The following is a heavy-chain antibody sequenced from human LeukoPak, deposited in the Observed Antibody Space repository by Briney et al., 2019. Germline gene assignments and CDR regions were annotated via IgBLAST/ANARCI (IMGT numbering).Heavy chain of an antibody. D-gene: IGHD3-10*01. CDR2: INPNSGGT. CDR1: GYTFTGYY. CDR3: ARDGSYYYGSGSYGVNWFDP. J-gene: IGHJ5*02. Sequence: ASVKVSCKASGYTFTGYYMHWVRQAPGQGLEWMGWINPNSGGTNYAQKFQGRVTMTRDTSISTAYMELSGLRSDDTAVYYCARDGSYYYGSGSYGVNWFDPWGQGTLVTVSS. V-gene: IGHV1-2*02.